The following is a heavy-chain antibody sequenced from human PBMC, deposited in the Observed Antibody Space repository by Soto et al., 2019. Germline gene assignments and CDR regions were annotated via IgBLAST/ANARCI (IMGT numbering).Heavy chain of an antibody. D-gene: IGHD3-3*01. CDR1: GGTFSSYT. J-gene: IGHJ4*02. CDR3: AGGSLSGYSSSYHLAY. Sequence: SVKVSCKISGGTFSSYTITWVRQAPGQGLEWMGRFIPIFGTTIYAQMFQGRVTITADESTRTAYMELSSLRSEDTAIYYCAGGSLSGYSSSYHLAYWGQGALVTVSS. CDR2: FIPIFGTT. V-gene: IGHV1-69*13.